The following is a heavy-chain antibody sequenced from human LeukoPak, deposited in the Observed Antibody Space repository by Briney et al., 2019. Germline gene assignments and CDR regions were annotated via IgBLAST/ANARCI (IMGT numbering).Heavy chain of an antibody. CDR1: GFTFSTYG. V-gene: IGHV3-48*02. CDR2: ISSSGDSI. Sequence: GGSLKLSCAASGFTFSTYGMNWVRQAPGKGLEWVSYISSSGDSIYYADSVKGRFTISRDNAENSLYLQMNSLRDEDTAVYYCARAMRSGYDYWGQGTLVTVSS. CDR3: ARAMRSGYDY. D-gene: IGHD5-12*01. J-gene: IGHJ4*02.